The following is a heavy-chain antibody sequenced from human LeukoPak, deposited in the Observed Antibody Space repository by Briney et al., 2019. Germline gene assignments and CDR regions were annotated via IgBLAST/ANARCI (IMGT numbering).Heavy chain of an antibody. CDR1: GFTVSSNY. V-gene: IGHV3-66*01. CDR2: IYSGGST. D-gene: IGHD6-13*01. J-gene: IGHJ6*03. CDR3: AKDLISSWYYYYMDV. Sequence: GGSLRLSCAASGFTVSSNYMSWVRQAPGKGLEWVSVIYSGGSTYYADSVKGRFTISRDNSKNTLYLQMNSLRAEDTAVYYCAKDLISSWYYYYMDVWGKGTTVTVSS.